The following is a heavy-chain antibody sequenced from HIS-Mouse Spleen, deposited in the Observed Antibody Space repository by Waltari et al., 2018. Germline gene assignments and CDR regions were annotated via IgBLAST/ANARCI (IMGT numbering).Heavy chain of an antibody. D-gene: IGHD4-17*01. Sequence: EVQLVESGGGLVQPGGSLRPSCAADGFTVSSEWLSWVRQAPGKGLEWVANIKQDGSEKYYVDSVKGRFTISRDNAKNSLYLQMNSLRAEDTAVYYCARRLAPDYWGQGTLVTVSS. CDR2: IKQDGSEK. V-gene: IGHV3-7*01. J-gene: IGHJ4*02. CDR3: ARRLAPDY. CDR1: GFTVSSEW.